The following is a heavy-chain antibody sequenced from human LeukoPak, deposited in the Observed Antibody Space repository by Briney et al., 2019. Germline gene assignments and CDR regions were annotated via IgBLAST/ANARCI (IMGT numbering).Heavy chain of an antibody. CDR1: GGSISSRSYY. J-gene: IGHJ4*02. CDR2: AYYSGST. V-gene: IGHV4-39*02. CDR3: AREVPGTPWIDS. D-gene: IGHD6-19*01. Sequence: SETLSLTCTVSGGSISSRSYYWGWIRQPPGKGLEWIGNAYYSGSTYYNPSLKSRVTISLDTSKNLFSLKLSSVTATDTAVYYCAREVPGTPWIDSWGQGTLVTVSS.